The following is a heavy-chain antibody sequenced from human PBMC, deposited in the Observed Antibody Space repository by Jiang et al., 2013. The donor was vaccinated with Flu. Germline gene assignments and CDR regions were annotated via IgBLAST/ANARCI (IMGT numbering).Heavy chain of an antibody. D-gene: IGHD4-23*01. Sequence: GAEVKKPGESLKISCQGSGYSFTNYWIGWVRQMPGKGLDWMALVSPGDSDTRYNPSFRGQVTISADKSINTAYLQWSSLKASDTAIYYCVRRAVTRNFDYWGQGTLVTVSS. V-gene: IGHV5-51*01. CDR3: VRRAVTRNFDY. CDR1: GYSFTNYW. J-gene: IGHJ4*02. CDR2: VSPGDSDT.